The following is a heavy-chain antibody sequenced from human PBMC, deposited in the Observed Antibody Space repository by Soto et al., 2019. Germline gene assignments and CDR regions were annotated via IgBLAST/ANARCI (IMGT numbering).Heavy chain of an antibody. V-gene: IGHV3-21*06. Sequence: EVQLVESGGGLVKPGGSLRLSCAASGFTFSTYSMNWVRQAPGKGLEWVSAISTSSDYIFYAASVRGRFTISRDHAKNXVYLQMTHLRAEDAPVYYGASSTPVTGYDSRAADFWGQGTLVSVSS. CDR2: ISTSSDYI. D-gene: IGHD5-12*01. J-gene: IGHJ4*02. CDR1: GFTFSTYS. CDR3: ASSTPVTGYDSRAADF.